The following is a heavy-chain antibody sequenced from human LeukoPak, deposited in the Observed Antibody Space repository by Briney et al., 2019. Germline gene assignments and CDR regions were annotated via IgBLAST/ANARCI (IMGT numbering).Heavy chain of an antibody. V-gene: IGHV3-30*18. D-gene: IGHD2-2*01. Sequence: GGSLRLSCAASGFTFSNYGMHWVRQAPGKGLEWVAVISYDGSDQYYADSVRGRFTVSRDNSKNTLYLQMNSLRAEDTAVYYCAKLGCSSTRCYINYWGQGTLVTVSS. CDR3: AKLGCSSTRCYINY. CDR1: GFTFSNYG. J-gene: IGHJ4*02. CDR2: ISYDGSDQ.